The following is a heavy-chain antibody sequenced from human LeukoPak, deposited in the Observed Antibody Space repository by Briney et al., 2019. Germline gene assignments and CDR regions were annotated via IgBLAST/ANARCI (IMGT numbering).Heavy chain of an antibody. V-gene: IGHV3-30-3*01. CDR2: ISYDGSNK. CDR3: AKGGGELGSGSLDY. J-gene: IGHJ4*02. Sequence: GRTLRLSCATSGFTFSSYAMHWVRQAPGKGLEWVAVISYDGSNKYYADSVKGRFTISRDNSKNTLYLQMKSLTTEDTAVYYCAKGGGELGSGSLDYWGQGTLVTVSS. D-gene: IGHD3-10*01. CDR1: GFTFSSYA.